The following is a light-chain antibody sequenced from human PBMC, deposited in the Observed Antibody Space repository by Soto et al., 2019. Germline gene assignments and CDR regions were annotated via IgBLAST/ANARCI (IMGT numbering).Light chain of an antibody. CDR2: AAS. Sequence: DIHFTQSPSSLSASVEERVIITCRASQSISNHLNWYQQKPGKAPKLLIFAASSLQSGVPSRFSGSRSGPDFTLTISRLQPEDFATYYCQQCYSSPPTFGQGTKVDIK. J-gene: IGKJ1*01. V-gene: IGKV1-39*01. CDR3: QQCYSSPPT. CDR1: QSISNH.